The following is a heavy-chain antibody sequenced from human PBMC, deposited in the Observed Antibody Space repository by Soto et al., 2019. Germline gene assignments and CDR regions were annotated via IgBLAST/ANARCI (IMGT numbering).Heavy chain of an antibody. D-gene: IGHD3-22*01. V-gene: IGHV4-61*01. CDR3: TRGQKWFAY. J-gene: IGHJ4*02. Sequence: SETLSLTCTVSGDSVSSGSYFWGWIQQPPGKGLEWIGYIYYSGSTNYNPSLKSRVTISVDTSKNQFSLKLSSVTAADTAVYYCTRGQKWFAYWGQGTLV. CDR1: GDSVSSGSYF. CDR2: IYYSGST.